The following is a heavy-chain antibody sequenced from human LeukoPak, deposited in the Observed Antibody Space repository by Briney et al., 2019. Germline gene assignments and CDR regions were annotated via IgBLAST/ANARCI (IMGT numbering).Heavy chain of an antibody. D-gene: IGHD6-19*01. CDR3: AASLAGTGTRNLVDY. CDR2: IVVASGNT. V-gene: IGHV1-58*01. J-gene: IGHJ4*02. CDR1: GFTFTKSA. Sequence: SAKVSCKASGFTFTKSAVQWVRAARGQRLEWIGWIVVASGNTNNTQKFQQRVTITRDMSTSTASMELSSLRSEDTAVYYCAASLAGTGTRNLVDYWGQGTLVTVSS.